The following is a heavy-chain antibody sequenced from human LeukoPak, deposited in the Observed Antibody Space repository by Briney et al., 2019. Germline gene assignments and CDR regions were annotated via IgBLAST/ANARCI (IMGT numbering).Heavy chain of an antibody. CDR3: AREYQLLGGYMDV. D-gene: IGHD2-2*01. CDR2: IYYSGST. V-gene: IGHV4-39*07. Sequence: SETLPLTCTVSGGSISSSSYYWGWIRQPPGKGLEWIGSIYYSGSTYYNPSLKSRVTISVDTSKNQFSLKLSSVTAADTAVYYCAREYQLLGGYMDVWGKGTTVTVSS. J-gene: IGHJ6*03. CDR1: GGSISSSSYY.